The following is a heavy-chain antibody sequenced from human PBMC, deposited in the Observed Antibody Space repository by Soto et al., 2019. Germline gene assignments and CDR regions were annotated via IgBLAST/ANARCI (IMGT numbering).Heavy chain of an antibody. CDR3: AREAQSSSSGDY. J-gene: IGHJ4*02. CDR2: IYYSGST. Sequence: SETLSLTCTVSGGSISSGDYYWSWIRQPPGKGLEWIGYIYYSGSTYYTPSLKSRVTISVDTSKNQFSLKLSSVTAADTAVYYCAREAQSSSSGDYWGQGTLVTVSS. V-gene: IGHV4-30-4*01. D-gene: IGHD6-6*01. CDR1: GGSISSGDYY.